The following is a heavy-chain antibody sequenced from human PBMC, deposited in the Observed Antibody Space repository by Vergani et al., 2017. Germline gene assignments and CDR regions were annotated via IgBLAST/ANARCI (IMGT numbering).Heavy chain of an antibody. CDR1: GGSISSGGYS. Sequence: QLQLQESGSGLVKPSQTLSLTCAVSGGSISSGGYSWSWIRQPPGKGLEWIGYIYHSGSTYYNPSLKSPVTISVDRSKNQFSLKLSSVTAADTAVYYCAREARGYGDYVGWFGPWGQGTLVTVSS. CDR2: IYHSGST. J-gene: IGHJ5*02. V-gene: IGHV4-30-2*01. CDR3: AREARGYGDYVGWFGP. D-gene: IGHD4-17*01.